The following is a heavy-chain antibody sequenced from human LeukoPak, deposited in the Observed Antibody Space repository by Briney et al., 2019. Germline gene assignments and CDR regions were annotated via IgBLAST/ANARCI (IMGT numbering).Heavy chain of an antibody. V-gene: IGHV1-18*01. CDR2: ISAYSGDT. Sequence: ASAKVSCKASGYTFARYGISWVRQAPRQGLEWMGRISAYSGDTNYAQNLQGRVTMTTDTSTSTVYMELRSLRSDDTAVYYCARSESYALDYWGQGTLVTVSS. CDR3: ARSESYALDY. J-gene: IGHJ4*02. CDR1: GYTFARYG. D-gene: IGHD2-2*01.